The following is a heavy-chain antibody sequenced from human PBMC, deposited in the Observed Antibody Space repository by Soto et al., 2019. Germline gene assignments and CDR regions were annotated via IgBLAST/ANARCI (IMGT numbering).Heavy chain of an antibody. CDR1: GYRFTNHG. J-gene: IGHJ4*02. CDR2: ISGHEGKT. Sequence: QVQLVQSGAEEKKPGASVKVSCKASGYRFTNHGISWVRQAPGQGLEWMGWISGHEGKTKYARKFQGRVTMTTDTSASIAYMEMNSLRYDDTAVYYCARDFYPVAYYFDLWGQGTLVTVSS. V-gene: IGHV1-18*01. CDR3: ARDFYPVAYYFDL. D-gene: IGHD2-21*01.